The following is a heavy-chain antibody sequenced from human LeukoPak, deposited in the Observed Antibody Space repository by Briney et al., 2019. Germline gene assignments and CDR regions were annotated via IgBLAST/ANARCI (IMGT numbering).Heavy chain of an antibody. D-gene: IGHD6-13*01. CDR1: GFTFSDYG. Sequence: GGSLRLSCAASGFTFSDYGMHWVRQAPGKGLEWVAVIANDGRDKKYADSVRGRFTISRDNSKNTVHLQMNSLRAEDTAVFYCVKDMKIKAAGYYFDYWGQGTLVTVSS. CDR3: VKDMKIKAAGYYFDY. V-gene: IGHV3-30*18. CDR2: IANDGRDK. J-gene: IGHJ4*02.